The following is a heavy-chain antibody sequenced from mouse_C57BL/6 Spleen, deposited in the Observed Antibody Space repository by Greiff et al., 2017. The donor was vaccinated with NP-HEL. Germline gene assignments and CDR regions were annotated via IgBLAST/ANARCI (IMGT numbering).Heavy chain of an antibody. CDR1: GYSITSDY. CDR3: ARSLHYYGSTYYAMDY. CDR2: ISYSGST. J-gene: IGHJ4*01. D-gene: IGHD1-1*01. V-gene: IGHV3-8*01. Sequence: VQLQQSGPGLAKPSQTLSLTCSVTGYSITSDYWNWIRKFPGNKLEYMGYISYSGSTYYNPSLKSRISITRDTSKNQYYLQLNSVTTEDTATYYCARSLHYYGSTYYAMDYWGQGTSVTVSS.